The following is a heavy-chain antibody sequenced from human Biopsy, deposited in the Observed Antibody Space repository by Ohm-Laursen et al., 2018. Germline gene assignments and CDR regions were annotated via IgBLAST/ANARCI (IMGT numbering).Heavy chain of an antibody. CDR2: IRNT. V-gene: IGHV4-39*01. D-gene: IGHD4/OR15-4a*01. Sequence: GTLSLTWSVSGDSISSSTYYWGWIRQPPGKGLEWIGTIRNTYFRTSLKSRVTMSVDTSKNQFSLKLSSVTAADTGVYYCAQTRNDYGGLYFDYWGRGTLVTVSS. J-gene: IGHJ4*02. CDR1: GDSISSSTYY. CDR3: AQTRNDYGGLYFDY.